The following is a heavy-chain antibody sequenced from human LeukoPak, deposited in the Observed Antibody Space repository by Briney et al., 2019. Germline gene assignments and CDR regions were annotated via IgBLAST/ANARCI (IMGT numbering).Heavy chain of an antibody. CDR1: GGSFSGYY. CDR3: ARGRRELDY. J-gene: IGHJ4*02. D-gene: IGHD1-26*01. Sequence: HPSETLSLTCAVYGGSFSGYYWSWIRQPPGKGLEWIGEINHSGSTNYNPSLKSRVIISVDTSKNQFSLKLSSVTAADTAVYYCARGRRELDYWGQGTLVTVSS. CDR2: INHSGST. V-gene: IGHV4-34*01.